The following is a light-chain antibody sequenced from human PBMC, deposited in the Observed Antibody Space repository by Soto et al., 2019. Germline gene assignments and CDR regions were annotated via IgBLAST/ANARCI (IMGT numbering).Light chain of an antibody. J-gene: IGKJ3*01. V-gene: IGKV3-20*01. CDR1: QSVSSSY. CDR2: GAS. Sequence: EIVLTQSPGTLSLSPGERATLSCRASQSVSSSYLGWYQQKPGQAPRLLIYGASSRATGIPDRFSGSGSGTDFTLTISRLEPEDFAEYYCQQYGSSFSFTFGPGTKVDIK. CDR3: QQYGSSFSFT.